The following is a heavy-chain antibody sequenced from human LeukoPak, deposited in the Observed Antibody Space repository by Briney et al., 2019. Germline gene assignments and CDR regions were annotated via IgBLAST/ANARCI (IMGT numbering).Heavy chain of an antibody. CDR2: IFSDGYTK. CDR3: ATASGPFDF. J-gene: IGHJ4*02. Sequence: GGSLRLSCAASGFTVSSNYMSWVRQAPGKGLEWVAVIFSDGYTKYYADSVKDRFTISRDDSRNTLYLHINSLIPGDAGVYYCATASGPFDFWGQGTLLTVSS. CDR1: GFTVSSNY. V-gene: IGHV3-33*08. D-gene: IGHD3-10*01.